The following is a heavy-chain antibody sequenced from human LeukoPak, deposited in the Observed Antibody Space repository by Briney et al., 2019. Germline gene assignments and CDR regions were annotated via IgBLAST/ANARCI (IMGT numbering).Heavy chain of an antibody. CDR1: GFTFSSYG. J-gene: IGHJ4*02. Sequence: GGSLRLSCAAPGFTFSSYGMHWVRQAPAKGLEWVAFIRYDGSNKYYADSVKGPFTNSRDNSKNTLYLQMNRLRAEDTAVYYCAKAGSGSYRWYYFDYWGQGTLVTVSS. CDR2: IRYDGSNK. CDR3: AKAGSGSYRWYYFDY. V-gene: IGHV3-30*02. D-gene: IGHD1-26*01.